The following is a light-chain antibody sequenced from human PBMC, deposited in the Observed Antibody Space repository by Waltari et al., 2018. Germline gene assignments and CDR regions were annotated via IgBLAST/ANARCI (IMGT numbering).Light chain of an antibody. CDR1: QNVRTK. V-gene: IGKV3-15*01. CDR2: DAS. CDR3: QQYNEWSPLT. Sequence: ELVMTQFPATLSVSPGDRATLSCRASQNVRTKLAWYQHRPGQPPRLLIHDASTRASDIPPRFSGRGSGTDFTLTISSLQSEDFAVYYCQQYNEWSPLTFGGGTQIDIK. J-gene: IGKJ4*01.